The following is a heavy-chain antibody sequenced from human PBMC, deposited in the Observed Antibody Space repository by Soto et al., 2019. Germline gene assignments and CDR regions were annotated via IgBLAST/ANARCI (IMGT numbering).Heavy chain of an antibody. CDR1: GFTFSSYA. D-gene: IGHD6-13*01. J-gene: IGHJ4*02. CDR3: AKDLEQQLGYFDY. Sequence: GGSLRLSCAASGFTFSSYAMSWVRQAPGKGLEWVSAISGSGGSTYYADSVKGRFTISRDNSKNTLYLQMNSLRAEDTAVYDCAKDLEQQLGYFDYWGQGTLVTVSS. CDR2: ISGSGGST. V-gene: IGHV3-23*01.